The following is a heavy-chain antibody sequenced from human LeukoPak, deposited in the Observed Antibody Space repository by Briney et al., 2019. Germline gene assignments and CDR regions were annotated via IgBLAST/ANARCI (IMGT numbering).Heavy chain of an antibody. V-gene: IGHV1-46*01. CDR3: ATSPYSSGWYSW. CDR2: INPSGGST. D-gene: IGHD6-19*01. J-gene: IGHJ4*02. Sequence: ASVKVSRKASGYTFTSYYMHWVRQAPGQGLEWMGIINPSGGSTSYAQKFQGRVTMTRDTSTSTVYMELSSLRSEDTAVYYCATSPYSSGWYSWWGQGTLVTVSS. CDR1: GYTFTSYY.